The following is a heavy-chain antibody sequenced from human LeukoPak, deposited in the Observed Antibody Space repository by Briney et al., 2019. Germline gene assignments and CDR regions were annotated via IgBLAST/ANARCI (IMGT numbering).Heavy chain of an antibody. Sequence: PGGSLRLSCAASGFTFSSYSMNWVRQAPGKGLEWVSSISSSSSYIYYADSVKGRFTISRDNAKNSLYLQMNSLRAEDTAAYYCASSGELLAYFDYWGQGTLVTVSS. CDR2: ISSSSSYI. V-gene: IGHV3-21*01. D-gene: IGHD1-26*01. J-gene: IGHJ4*02. CDR1: GFTFSSYS. CDR3: ASSGELLAYFDY.